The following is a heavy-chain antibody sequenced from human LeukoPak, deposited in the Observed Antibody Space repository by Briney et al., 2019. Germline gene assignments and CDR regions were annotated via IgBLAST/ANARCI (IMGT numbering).Heavy chain of an antibody. J-gene: IGHJ5*02. V-gene: IGHV1-18*01. CDR2: ISAYNGST. CDR3: ARDRDAFWSGHHNWFDP. D-gene: IGHD3-3*01. CDR1: GYTFTSYG. Sequence: ASVKVSCKASGYTFTSYGISWVRQAPGQGLEWMGWISAYNGSTNYAQKLQGRVTMTTDTSTSTAYMELRSLRSDDTAVYYCARDRDAFWSGHHNWFDPWGQGTLVTVSS.